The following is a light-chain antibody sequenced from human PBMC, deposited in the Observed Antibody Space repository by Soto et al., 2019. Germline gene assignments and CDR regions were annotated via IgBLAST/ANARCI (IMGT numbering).Light chain of an antibody. CDR3: CSYAGSYTHV. V-gene: IGLV2-11*01. CDR1: SSDVGGYNY. CDR2: DVS. J-gene: IGLJ1*01. Sequence: QSALSQPRSVSGSPGQSVTISCTGTSSDVGGYNYVSWYQQHPGKAPKLIIYDVSQRPSGVPDRFSGSKSGNTASLTISGLQAEDEADYYCCSYAGSYTHVFGTGTKVTVL.